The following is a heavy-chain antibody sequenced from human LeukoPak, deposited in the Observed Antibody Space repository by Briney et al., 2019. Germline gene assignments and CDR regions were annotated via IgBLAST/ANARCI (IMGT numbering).Heavy chain of an antibody. D-gene: IGHD3-10*01. CDR2: ISYDGSNK. CDR1: GFTFSSYA. J-gene: IGHJ6*02. V-gene: IGHV3-30-3*01. Sequence: GGSLRLSCAASGFTFSSYAMHWVRQAPGKGLEWVAVISYDGSNKYYADSVKGRFTISRDNSKNTLYLQVNSLRAEDTAVYYCARDLYTSELLWFGELDPHYGMDVWGQGTTVTVSS. CDR3: ARDLYTSELLWFGELDPHYGMDV.